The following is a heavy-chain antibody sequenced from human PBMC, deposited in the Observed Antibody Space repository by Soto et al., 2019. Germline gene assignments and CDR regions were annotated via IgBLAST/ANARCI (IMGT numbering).Heavy chain of an antibody. D-gene: IGHD1-1*01. Sequence: EVQLVESGGGLVQPGGSLRLSCAASGFTFSSYSMNWVRQAPGKGLEWVSYISSSSSTIYYADSVKGRFTISRDNAKNSLFLQMNSLRDEDTAVYYCASTLAALTWFPPWGQGTLVTVSS. V-gene: IGHV3-48*02. CDR3: ASTLAALTWFPP. CDR2: ISSSSSTI. J-gene: IGHJ5*02. CDR1: GFTFSSYS.